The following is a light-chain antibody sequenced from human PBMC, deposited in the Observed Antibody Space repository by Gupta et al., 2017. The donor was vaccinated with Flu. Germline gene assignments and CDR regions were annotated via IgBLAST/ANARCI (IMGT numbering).Light chain of an antibody. J-gene: IGLJ1*01. CDR1: NSNIGGDNY. CDR2: DNN. Sequence: TISCTGSNSNIGGDNYVSWYQQHPATAPKLLIYDNNNRPSGVPDRFSGSKSGTSASLTITGLQAEDEADYYCQSYNSSRGRYVFGSGTEVIVL. V-gene: IGLV1-40*01. CDR3: QSYNSSRGRYV.